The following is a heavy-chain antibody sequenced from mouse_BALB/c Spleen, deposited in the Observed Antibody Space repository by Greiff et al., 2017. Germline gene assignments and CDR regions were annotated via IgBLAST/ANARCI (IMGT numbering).Heavy chain of an antibody. CDR1: GYAFTNYL. J-gene: IGHJ2*01. V-gene: IGHV1-54*01. D-gene: IGHD2-2*01. CDR3: AILWLRNFDFDY. Sequence: QDQLQQSGAELVRPGTSVKVSCKASGYAFTNYLIEWVKQRPGQGLEWIGVINPGSGGTNYNEKFKGKATLTADKSSSTAYMQLSSLTSDDSAVYFCAILWLRNFDFDYWGQGTTLTVSS. CDR2: INPGSGGT.